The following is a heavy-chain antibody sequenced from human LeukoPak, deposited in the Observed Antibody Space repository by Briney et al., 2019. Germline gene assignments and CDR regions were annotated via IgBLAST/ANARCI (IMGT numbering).Heavy chain of an antibody. CDR1: GYNFSNYW. CDR3: ARVGAVVPAATYYFDY. D-gene: IGHD2-2*01. J-gene: IGHJ4*02. CDR2: IYPGDSDT. Sequence: GESLKISCKGSGYNFSNYWIAWVRQMPGKGLEWMGIIYPGDSDTLYSPSFQGQVTISADKSISTAYLQWSSLKASDTAMYYCARVGAVVPAATYYFDYWGQGTLVTVSS. V-gene: IGHV5-51*01.